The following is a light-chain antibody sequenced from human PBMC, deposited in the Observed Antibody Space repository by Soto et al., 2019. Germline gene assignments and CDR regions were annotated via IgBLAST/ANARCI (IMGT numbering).Light chain of an antibody. V-gene: IGKV3-20*01. CDR3: QQYGDSPDTDRWT. J-gene: IGKJ1*01. CDR1: QSVRSSS. CDR2: GAS. Sequence: EIVLTQSTGTLSLSPGERASLSCRASQSVRSSSLAWYQQKPGQPPRLLLYGASSRATGIPDRFSGSGSGTDFTLTISRLEPEDFAVYFCQQYGDSPDTDRWTFGPGTKVEIK.